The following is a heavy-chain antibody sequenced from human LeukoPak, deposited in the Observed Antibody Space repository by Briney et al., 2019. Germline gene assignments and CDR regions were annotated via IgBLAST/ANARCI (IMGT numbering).Heavy chain of an antibody. CDR2: ISSSSSYI. Sequence: GGSLRLSCAASGFTFSSYSMNWVRQAPGKGLEWVSSISSSSSYIYYADSVKGRFTISRDNAKNSLYLQMNSLRAEDTAVYYCARDTSSSWYSYYYMDVWGKGTTVTVSS. CDR3: ARDTSSSWYSYYYMDV. CDR1: GFTFSSYS. V-gene: IGHV3-21*01. D-gene: IGHD6-13*01. J-gene: IGHJ6*03.